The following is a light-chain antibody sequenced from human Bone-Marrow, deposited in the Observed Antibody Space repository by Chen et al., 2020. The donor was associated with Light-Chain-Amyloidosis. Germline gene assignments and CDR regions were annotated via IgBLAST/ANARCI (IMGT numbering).Light chain of an antibody. J-gene: IGLJ3*02. CDR3: QVWDRSSDRPV. V-gene: IGLV3-21*02. CDR1: NIGSTS. Sequence: SYVLTQPSSVSVAPGQTATIACGGDNIGSTSVHWYQQTPGQAPLLVVYDDSDRPSGIPERLSGSNAGNSATLTSSRVEAGDEADDYGQVWDRSSDRPVFGGGTKLTVL. CDR2: DDS.